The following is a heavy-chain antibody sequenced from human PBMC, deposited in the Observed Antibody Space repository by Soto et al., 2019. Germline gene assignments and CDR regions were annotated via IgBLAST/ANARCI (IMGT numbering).Heavy chain of an antibody. CDR2: ISGSGGST. CDR3: AKDTLYYYGSGSYYHWFDP. D-gene: IGHD3-10*01. CDR1: GFTFISYA. V-gene: IGHV3-23*01. J-gene: IGHJ5*02. Sequence: GSLRLSCAASGFTFISYAMSWVRQAPGKGLDWVSAISGSGGSTYYADSVKGRFTISRDNSKNTLYLQMNSLRAEDTAVYYCAKDTLYYYGSGSYYHWFDPWGQGTLVTVSS.